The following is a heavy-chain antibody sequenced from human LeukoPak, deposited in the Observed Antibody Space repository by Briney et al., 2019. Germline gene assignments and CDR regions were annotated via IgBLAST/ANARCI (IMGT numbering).Heavy chain of an antibody. D-gene: IGHD2-2*01. CDR2: ISAYKGNT. Sequence: ASVKVSCKASGYTFTSYGISWVRQAPGQGLEWMGWISAYKGNTNYAQKLQGRVTMTTDTSTSTAYMELRSLRSDDTAVYYCARDQYCSSTSCQENYYYYYGMDVWGKGTTVTVSS. V-gene: IGHV1-18*04. J-gene: IGHJ6*04. CDR1: GYTFTSYG. CDR3: ARDQYCSSTSCQENYYYYYGMDV.